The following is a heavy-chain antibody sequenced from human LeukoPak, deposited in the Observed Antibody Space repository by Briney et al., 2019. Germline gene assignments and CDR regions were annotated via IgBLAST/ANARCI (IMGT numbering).Heavy chain of an antibody. D-gene: IGHD2-2*01. V-gene: IGHV4-30-4*01. CDR3: ARGYCSSTSCSGYNWFDP. CDR2: IYYSGST. CDR1: GGSISSGDYY. J-gene: IGHJ5*02. Sequence: SQTLSLTCTVSGGSISSGDYYWSWIRQPPGKGLEWIGYIYYSGSTYYNPSLKSRVTISVDTSKNQFSLKLSSVTAADTAVYYCARGYCSSTSCSGYNWFDPWGQGTLVTVSS.